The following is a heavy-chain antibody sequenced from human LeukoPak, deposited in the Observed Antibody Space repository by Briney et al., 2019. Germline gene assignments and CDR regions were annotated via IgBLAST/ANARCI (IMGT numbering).Heavy chain of an antibody. CDR3: AREGYGVTDY. V-gene: IGHV3-43D*03. J-gene: IGHJ4*02. CDR1: GFTFDDYA. D-gene: IGHD3-10*01. Sequence: GGSLRLSCAASGFTFDDYAMHWVRQAPGKGLEWVSLISWDGGTIYYADSVEGRLTISRDNSKNSLYLQMNSLRAEDTAVYYCAREGYGVTDYWGQGTLVTVSS. CDR2: ISWDGGTI.